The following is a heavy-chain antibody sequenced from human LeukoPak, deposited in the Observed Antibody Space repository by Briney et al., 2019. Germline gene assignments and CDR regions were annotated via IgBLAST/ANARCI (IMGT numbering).Heavy chain of an antibody. V-gene: IGHV3-48*03. CDR2: ISSSGSSM. Sequence: PGGSLRLSCAASGFTFSSYEMNWVRQAPGKGLEWVSYISSSGSSMYYADSVKGRFTISRDNAKKSLFLQMNSLRAEDTAFYYCARGYFDYRGKGTLGTVSS. J-gene: IGHJ4*02. CDR1: GFTFSSYE. CDR3: ARGYFDY.